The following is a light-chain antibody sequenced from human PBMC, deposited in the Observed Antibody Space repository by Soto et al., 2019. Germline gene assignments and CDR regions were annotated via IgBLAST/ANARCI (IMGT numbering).Light chain of an antibody. CDR2: GAS. V-gene: IGKV1-5*01. CDR1: QSISSW. Sequence: DVEVTQNPSTLSAAVGDRVTITWRASQSISSWLAWYQQKPGKAPKLLILGASTRATGIADRFSGSGSGTDFTLTISSLEPEDLAGYYCQQYGDSLLTFGGGTKVDI. J-gene: IGKJ4*01. CDR3: QQYGDSLLT.